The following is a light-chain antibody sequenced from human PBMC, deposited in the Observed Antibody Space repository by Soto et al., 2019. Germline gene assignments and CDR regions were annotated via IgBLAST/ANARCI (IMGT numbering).Light chain of an antibody. J-gene: IGKJ1*01. CDR3: EQYEHLKT. V-gene: IGKV3-15*01. CDR2: GAS. CDR1: QSVNSK. Sequence: EIVMAQSPAAVFASPGDRATLSCSASQSVNSKLAWYQQKPGQAPRLLIYGASTRATGIPARFSGSGSGTEFILTISSLQSEDSAVYYCEQYEHLKTFGQWTKVDIK.